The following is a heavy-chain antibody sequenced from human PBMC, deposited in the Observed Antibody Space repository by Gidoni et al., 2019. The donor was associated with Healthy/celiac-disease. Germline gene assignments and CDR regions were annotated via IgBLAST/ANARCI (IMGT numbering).Heavy chain of an antibody. CDR1: WLTFSGSA. V-gene: IGHV3-73*02. CDR3: TRLHQYYGSGRDRVDY. J-gene: IGHJ4*02. D-gene: IGHD3-10*01. CDR2: IRSKANSYAT. Sequence: EVQLVESGGGLVPPGRSLKLSCAASWLTFSGSAMHWVRQSSGKGLEWVGSIRSKANSYATEYAASVKGRFTISRDDSKNTAYLQMNSLKTEDTAVYYCTRLHQYYGSGRDRVDYWGQGTLVTVSS.